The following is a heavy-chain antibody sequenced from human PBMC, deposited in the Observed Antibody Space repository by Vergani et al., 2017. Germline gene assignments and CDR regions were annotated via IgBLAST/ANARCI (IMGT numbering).Heavy chain of an antibody. CDR2: IHPADSDT. CDR1: GYSFTNYW. Sequence: EVQLVQSGAEVKKLGESLKISCQISGYSFTNYWIGWVRQMPGKGLDWMGIIHPADSDTRYSPSFQGQVTISVDKSISTAYLQRSSLRASDSAMYYCARLYGRDSSGSKYFDYWGQGTLVTVSS. D-gene: IGHD3-22*01. V-gene: IGHV5-51*01. J-gene: IGHJ4*02. CDR3: ARLYGRDSSGSKYFDY.